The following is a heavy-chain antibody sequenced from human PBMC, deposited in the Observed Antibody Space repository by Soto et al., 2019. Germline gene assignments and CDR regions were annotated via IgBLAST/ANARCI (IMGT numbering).Heavy chain of an antibody. CDR2: IYYSGST. J-gene: IGHJ3*02. V-gene: IGHV4-39*01. CDR1: GGSISSSSYY. D-gene: IGHD6-19*01. CDR3: ARYRTEWLVPDALDI. Sequence: SETLSLTCTVSGGSISSSSYYWGWIRQPPGKGLEWIGSIYYSGSTYYNPSLKSRGTISVDAAKNQFSLKRSPVTAVDTAVYYCARYRTEWLVPDALDIWGEGTMVT.